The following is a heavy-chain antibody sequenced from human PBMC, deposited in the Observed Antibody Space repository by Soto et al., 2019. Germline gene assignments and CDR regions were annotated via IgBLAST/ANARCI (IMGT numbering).Heavy chain of an antibody. J-gene: IGHJ6*02. Sequence: GGSLRLSCAASGFTFSSYGMHWVRQAPGKGLEWVAVIWYDGSNKYYADSVKGRFTISRDNSKNTLYLQMNSLRAEDTAVYYCARAIRVWDILVVPAAEGQGMDVWGQGTTVTVSS. CDR2: IWYDGSNK. V-gene: IGHV3-33*01. CDR3: ARAIRVWDILVVPAAEGQGMDV. D-gene: IGHD2-2*01. CDR1: GFTFSSYG.